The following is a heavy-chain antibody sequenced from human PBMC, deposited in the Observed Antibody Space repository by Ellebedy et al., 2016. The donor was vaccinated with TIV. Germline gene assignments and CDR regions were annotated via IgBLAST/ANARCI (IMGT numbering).Heavy chain of an antibody. V-gene: IGHV3-33*06. J-gene: IGHJ3*02. CDR2: IWFDTSNK. D-gene: IGHD1-14*01. Sequence: GESLKISXAASGFNFINNAIHWVRQAPGKGLQWVAVIWFDTSNKYYAESVKGRFTISRDNSKNTLYLQMNSLRAEDTAVYYCANIWYGRSVDAFDIWGQGTRVTVSS. CDR1: GFNFINNA. CDR3: ANIWYGRSVDAFDI.